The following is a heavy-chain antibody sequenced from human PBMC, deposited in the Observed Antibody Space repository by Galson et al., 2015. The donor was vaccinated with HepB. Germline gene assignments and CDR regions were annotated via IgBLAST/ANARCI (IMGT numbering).Heavy chain of an antibody. CDR1: GYTFTSYA. Sequence: SVKVSCKASGYTFTSYAMHWVRQAPGQRLEWMGWINAGNGNTKYSQKFRGRVTITRDTFASTAYMELSSLRSEDTAVYYCARDPRARKGSGYDYWGQGTLVTVSS. J-gene: IGHJ4*02. CDR3: ARDPRARKGSGYDY. CDR2: INAGNGNT. V-gene: IGHV1-3*01. D-gene: IGHD3-10*01.